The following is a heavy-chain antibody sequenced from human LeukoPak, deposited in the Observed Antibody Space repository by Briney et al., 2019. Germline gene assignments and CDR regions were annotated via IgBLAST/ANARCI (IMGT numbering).Heavy chain of an antibody. J-gene: IGHJ4*02. CDR2: IRYDGSNK. Sequence: GGSLRLSCAASGFTFSSYAMHWVRQAPGKGLEWVAFIRYDGSNKYYADSVKGRFTISRDNSKNTLYLQMNSLRAEDTAVYYCAKDTGYCTNGVCTKASYYFDYWGQGTLVTVSS. V-gene: IGHV3-30*02. CDR3: AKDTGYCTNGVCTKASYYFDY. D-gene: IGHD2-8*01. CDR1: GFTFSSYA.